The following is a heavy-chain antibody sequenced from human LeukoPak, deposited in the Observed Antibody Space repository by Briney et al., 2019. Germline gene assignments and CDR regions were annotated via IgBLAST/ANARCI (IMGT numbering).Heavy chain of an antibody. V-gene: IGHV3-23*01. CDR1: GFTFSSYA. D-gene: IGHD5-12*01. CDR3: ATTWWPRGKFDY. J-gene: IGHJ4*02. Sequence: GGSLRLSCAASGFTFSSYAMSWVRQAPGKGLEWVSAISGSGGSTYYADSAKGRFTISRDNSKNTLYLQMNSLRAEDTAVYYCATTWWPRGKFDYWGQGTLVTVSS. CDR2: ISGSGGST.